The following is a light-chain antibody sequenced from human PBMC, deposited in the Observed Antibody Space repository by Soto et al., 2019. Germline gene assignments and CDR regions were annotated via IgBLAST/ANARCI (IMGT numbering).Light chain of an antibody. V-gene: IGLV1-51*01. CDR1: SSNVGKNF. J-gene: IGLJ2*01. CDR2: DNN. CDR3: GTWDSSLSAVV. Sequence: QSVLTQPPSVSAAPGQKVSISCSGSSSNVGKNFVSWYQHVPGKAPKLLIYDNNKRPSGIPDRFSGSKSGTSATLGITGLQTGDEADYYCGTWDSSLSAVVFGGGTKLTVL.